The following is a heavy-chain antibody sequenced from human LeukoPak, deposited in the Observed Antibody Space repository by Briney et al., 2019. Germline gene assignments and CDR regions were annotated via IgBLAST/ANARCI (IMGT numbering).Heavy chain of an antibody. J-gene: IGHJ4*02. V-gene: IGHV1-2*02. CDR1: GYTFTAYY. CDR2: INPNSGGT. D-gene: IGHD6-19*01. Sequence: ASVKVSCKASGYTFTAYYMHWVRQAPGQGLEWMGWINPNSGGTNYAQKFQGRVTMTRDTSISTAYMELSRLRSDDTAVYYCARGAAGRSGWFRFDYWGQGTLVTASS. CDR3: ARGAAGRSGWFRFDY.